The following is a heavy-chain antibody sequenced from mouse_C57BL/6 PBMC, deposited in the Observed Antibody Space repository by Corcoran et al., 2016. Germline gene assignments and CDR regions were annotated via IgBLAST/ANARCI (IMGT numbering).Heavy chain of an antibody. CDR3: ARDDYDYDGAWFAY. D-gene: IGHD2-4*01. V-gene: IGHV1-85*01. CDR1: GYTFTSYD. CDR2: IYPRDGST. J-gene: IGHJ3*01. Sequence: QVQLQQSGPELVKPGASVKLSCKASGYTFTSYDINWVKQRPGQGLEWIGWIYPRDGSTKYNEKFKGKATLTVDTSSSTAYMELHSLTSEDSAVYFCARDDYDYDGAWFAYWGLGTLVTVSA.